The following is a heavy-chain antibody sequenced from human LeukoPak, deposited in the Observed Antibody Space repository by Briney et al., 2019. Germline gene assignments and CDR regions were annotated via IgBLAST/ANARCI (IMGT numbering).Heavy chain of an antibody. J-gene: IGHJ3*02. D-gene: IGHD2-2*01. V-gene: IGHV1-69*05. CDR3: ARGGYCSSTSCPQAAFDI. CDR2: IIPIFGTA. CDR1: GGTFSSYA. Sequence: SVKVSCKASGGTFSSYAISWVRQAPGQGLEWMGGIIPIFGTANYAQKFQGRVTITRDTSASTAYMELSSLRSEDTAVYYCARGGYCSSTSCPQAAFDIWGQGTMVTVSS.